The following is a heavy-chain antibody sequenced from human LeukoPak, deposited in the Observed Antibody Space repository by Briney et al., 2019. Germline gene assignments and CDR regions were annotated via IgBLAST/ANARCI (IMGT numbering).Heavy chain of an antibody. V-gene: IGHV3-23*01. Sequence: GGSLRLSCAASGFTFSNYAMTWVRQAPGKGLEWVSGISGSGGSTYYADSVKGRFTISRDNAKSSLYLQMNSLRAEDTAVYYCARDLVQLWSKDYWGQGTLVTVSS. CDR3: ARDLVQLWSKDY. D-gene: IGHD5-18*01. CDR1: GFTFSNYA. J-gene: IGHJ4*02. CDR2: ISGSGGST.